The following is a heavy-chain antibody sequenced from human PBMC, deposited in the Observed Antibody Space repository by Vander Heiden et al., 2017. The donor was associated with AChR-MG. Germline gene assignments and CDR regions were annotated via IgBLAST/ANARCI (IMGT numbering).Heavy chain of an antibody. CDR1: GLTFRNAW. CDR3: AGESYYEIRD. J-gene: IGHJ4*02. V-gene: IGHV3-15*01. D-gene: IGHD3-16*01. Sequence: EVQLVEPGGDVVEPGGSLRLSCAVSGLTFRNAWMSWVRQAPGKGLEWIGRVRTKADGGTRDDAAPVKGRFTVSGDDSENMLYLKMKSLKTEDTGVYYCAGESYYEIRDWGQGTLVTVSS. CDR2: VRTKADGGTR.